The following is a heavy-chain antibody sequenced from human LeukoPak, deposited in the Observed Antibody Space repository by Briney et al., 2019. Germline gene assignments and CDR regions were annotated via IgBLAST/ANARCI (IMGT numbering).Heavy chain of an antibody. Sequence: GGSLRLSCAASGFTFSSYEMNWVRQAPGKGLEWVSSISSSSSYIYYADSVKGRFTISRDNAKNSLYLQMNSLRAEDTAVYYCAREETYYDILTGYSPYYFDYWGQGTLVTVSS. J-gene: IGHJ4*02. V-gene: IGHV3-21*01. CDR3: AREETYYDILTGYSPYYFDY. D-gene: IGHD3-9*01. CDR2: ISSSSSYI. CDR1: GFTFSSYE.